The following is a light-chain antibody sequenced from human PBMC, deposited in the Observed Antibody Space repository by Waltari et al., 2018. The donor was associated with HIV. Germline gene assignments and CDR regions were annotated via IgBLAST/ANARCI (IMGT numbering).Light chain of an antibody. CDR1: QSISGL. CDR3: QKYNTYSRT. CDR2: KAS. J-gene: IGKJ1*01. Sequence: DIQMTQSPSTLSASVGDRVAITCRASQSISGLLAWYQQKPGKAPNLLIYKASTVESGVPSRFSGSGSGTEFTLTISSLQPDDFATYYCQKYNTYSRTFGQGTKVEIK. V-gene: IGKV1-5*03.